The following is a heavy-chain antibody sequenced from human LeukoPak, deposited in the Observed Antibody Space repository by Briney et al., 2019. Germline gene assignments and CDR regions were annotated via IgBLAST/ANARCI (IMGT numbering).Heavy chain of an antibody. D-gene: IGHD2-2*01. J-gene: IGHJ4*02. Sequence: ASVTVSCKASGYTFTGYYMHWVRQAPGQGLEWMGRINPNSGGTNYAQKFQGRVTMTRDTSISTAYMELSRLRSDDTAVYYCAGYCSSTSCLLLWGQGTLVTVSS. V-gene: IGHV1-2*06. CDR2: INPNSGGT. CDR3: AGYCSSTSCLLL. CDR1: GYTFTGYY.